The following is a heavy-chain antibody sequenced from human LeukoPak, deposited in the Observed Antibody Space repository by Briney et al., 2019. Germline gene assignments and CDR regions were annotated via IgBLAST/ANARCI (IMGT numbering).Heavy chain of an antibody. V-gene: IGHV4-30-4*08. J-gene: IGHJ3*02. CDR1: GGSITSGDYY. D-gene: IGHD4-17*01. Sequence: SETLSLTCAVSGGSITSGDYYWSWIRQPPGKGLEWIGYIYYSGSTSYNPSLKSRVTISLDTSKNQFSLKLSSVTAADTAVYYCARPTVTTSGAFDIWGQGTMVTVSS. CDR3: ARPTVTTSGAFDI. CDR2: IYYSGST.